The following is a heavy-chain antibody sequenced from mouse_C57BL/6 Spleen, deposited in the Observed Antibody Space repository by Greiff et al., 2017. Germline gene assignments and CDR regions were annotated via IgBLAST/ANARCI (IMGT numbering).Heavy chain of an antibody. CDR3: AREGAYSNYDWYFDV. J-gene: IGHJ1*03. CDR1: GFTFSDYY. Sequence: EVKLMESEGGLVKPGSSMKLSCTASGFTFSDYYMAWVRQVPEKGLEWVANINYDGSSTYYLDSLKSRFIISRDNAKNILYLQMSSLKSEDTATYYCAREGAYSNYDWYFDVWGTGTTVTVSS. D-gene: IGHD2-5*01. V-gene: IGHV5-16*01. CDR2: INYDGSST.